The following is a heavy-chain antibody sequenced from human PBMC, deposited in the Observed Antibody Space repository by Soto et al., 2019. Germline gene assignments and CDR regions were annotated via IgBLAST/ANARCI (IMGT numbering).Heavy chain of an antibody. CDR1: GFTFSNAW. Sequence: VGSLRLSCAASGFTFSNAWMSWVRQAPGKGLEWVSYISDDGASIYYADSLKGRFTISRDNAKNSLSLQMNNLRAEDTAVYYCARENSVQAWLHHFDHWGLGTLVTVSS. V-gene: IGHV3-11*04. CDR2: ISDDGASI. J-gene: IGHJ4*02. D-gene: IGHD5-18*01. CDR3: ARENSVQAWLHHFDH.